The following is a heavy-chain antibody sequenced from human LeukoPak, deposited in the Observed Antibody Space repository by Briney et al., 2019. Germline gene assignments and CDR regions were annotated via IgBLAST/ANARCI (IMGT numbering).Heavy chain of an antibody. D-gene: IGHD6-13*01. V-gene: IGHV4-59*01. CDR2: IYYSGST. J-gene: IGHJ3*02. CDR1: GGSISSYY. CDR3: ASGTVYSSPRGAFDI. Sequence: PSETLSLTCTVSGGSISSYYWSWIRQPPGKGLEWIGYIYYSGSTNYNPSLKSRVTISVDTSKNQFSLKLSSVTAADTAVYYCASGTVYSSPRGAFDIWGQGTMVTVSS.